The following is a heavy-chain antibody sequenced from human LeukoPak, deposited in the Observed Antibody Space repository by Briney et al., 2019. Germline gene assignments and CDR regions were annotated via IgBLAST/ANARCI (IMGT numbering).Heavy chain of an antibody. J-gene: IGHJ4*02. D-gene: IGHD5-12*01. CDR1: GFTFSSYG. V-gene: IGHV3-30*18. CDR3: AKPSGYDVTDY. CDR2: ISYDGSNK. Sequence: QPGGSLRLSCAASGFTFSSYGMHWVRQAPGKGLEWVAVISYDGSNKYYADSVKGRFTISRDNSKNTLYLQMNSLRAGDTAVYYCAKPSGYDVTDYWGQGTLVTVSS.